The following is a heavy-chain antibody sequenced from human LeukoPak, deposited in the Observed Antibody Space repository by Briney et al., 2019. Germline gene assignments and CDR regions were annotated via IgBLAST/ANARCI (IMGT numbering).Heavy chain of an antibody. CDR2: FYHSGST. D-gene: IGHD3-10*01. CDR3: ATTGLLGDIP. Sequence: SETLSLTCSVSGGFNTHYYWSWIRQPPGKGLEWIGYFYHSGSTNYNPSLKSRVTISVDTSKNHFSLKLSSVTAADTAVYYCATTGLLGDIPWGQGTLVTVSS. CDR1: GGFNTHYY. J-gene: IGHJ5*02. V-gene: IGHV4-59*01.